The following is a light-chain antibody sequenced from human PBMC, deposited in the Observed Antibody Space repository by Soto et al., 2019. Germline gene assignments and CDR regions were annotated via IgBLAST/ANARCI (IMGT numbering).Light chain of an antibody. CDR3: QSFDISLSGSGV. Sequence: QSVLTQPPSVSGAPGQRGTISCTGSSSNIGAGYDVHWYQQLPGTAPKLLIYGNINRPSGVPDRFSGSKSGTSASLAITGLQAEDEADYYCQSFDISLSGSGVFGGGTKLTVL. CDR2: GNI. V-gene: IGLV1-40*01. J-gene: IGLJ3*02. CDR1: SSNIGAGYD.